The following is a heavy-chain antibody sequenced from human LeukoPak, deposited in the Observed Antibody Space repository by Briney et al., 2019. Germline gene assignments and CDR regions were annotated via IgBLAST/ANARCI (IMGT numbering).Heavy chain of an antibody. CDR1: GYTFTGYY. J-gene: IGHJ5*02. V-gene: IGHV1-2*02. Sequence: ASVKVSCKASGYTFTGYYMHWVRQAPGQGLEWMGWINPNSGGTNYAQKFQGRVTMTRDTSISTAYMELSRLRSDDTAVYYCARDGYFQEHWFDPWGQGTLVTVSS. D-gene: IGHD3-9*01. CDR3: ARDGYFQEHWFDP. CDR2: INPNSGGT.